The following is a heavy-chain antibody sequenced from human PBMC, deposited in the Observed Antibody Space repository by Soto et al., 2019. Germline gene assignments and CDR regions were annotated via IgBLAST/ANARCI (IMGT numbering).Heavy chain of an antibody. J-gene: IGHJ5*02. Sequence: SETLSLTCTVSGGSISSSSYYWGWIRQPPGKGLEWIGSIYYSGSTYYNPSLKSRVTISVDTSKNQFSLKLSSVTAADTAVYYCASHGDFNSGYDSPPAFDPWGQGTLVTVSS. CDR3: ASHGDFNSGYDSPPAFDP. CDR1: GGSISSSSYY. D-gene: IGHD5-12*01. CDR2: IYYSGST. V-gene: IGHV4-39*01.